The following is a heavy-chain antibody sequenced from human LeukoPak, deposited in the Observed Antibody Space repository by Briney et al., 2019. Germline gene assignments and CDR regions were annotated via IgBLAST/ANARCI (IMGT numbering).Heavy chain of an antibody. CDR3: ARDRVGCSSSSCYIDY. CDR1: GYIFTGYY. V-gene: IGHV1-2*06. Sequence: ASVKVSCKASGYIFTGYYIHWVRQAPGQGLEWMGRINPSNGGASYAQKFQGRVIMTRDTSISTAYMEVSSLRSDDTATYYCARDRVGCSSSSCYIDYWGQGMLVTVSS. CDR2: INPSNGGA. J-gene: IGHJ4*02. D-gene: IGHD2-2*02.